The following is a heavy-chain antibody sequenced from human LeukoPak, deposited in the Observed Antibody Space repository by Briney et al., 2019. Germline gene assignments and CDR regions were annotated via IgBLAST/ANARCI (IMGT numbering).Heavy chain of an antibody. CDR3: ARGPQTSATGGYYYYYMDV. Sequence: SETLSLTCAVYGGSFSGYYWSWIRQPPGEGLEWIGEINHSGSTNYNPSLKSRVTISVDTSKNQFSLKLSSVTAADTAVYYCARGPQTSATGGYYYYYMDVWGKGTTVTVSS. J-gene: IGHJ6*03. V-gene: IGHV4-34*01. D-gene: IGHD2-15*01. CDR2: INHSGST. CDR1: GGSFSGYY.